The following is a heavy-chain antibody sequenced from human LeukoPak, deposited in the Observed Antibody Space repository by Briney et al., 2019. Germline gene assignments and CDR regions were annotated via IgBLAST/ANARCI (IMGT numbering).Heavy chain of an antibody. CDR1: GFTFSTYW. CDR3: AREWHATFDY. CDR2: IKQDGGEE. V-gene: IGHV3-7*01. Sequence: PTGGSLRLSCAASGFTFSTYWMSWVRQAPGKRLEWVANIKQDGGEEYYVDSVKGRFTISRDNAKNSLYLQMNSLRAEDTAVYYCAREWHATFDYWGQGSLVTVSS. D-gene: IGHD1-26*01. J-gene: IGHJ4*02.